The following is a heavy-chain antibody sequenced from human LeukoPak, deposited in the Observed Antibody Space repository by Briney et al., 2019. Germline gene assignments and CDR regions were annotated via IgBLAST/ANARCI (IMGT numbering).Heavy chain of an antibody. J-gene: IGHJ3*02. V-gene: IGHV3-30*18. CDR3: AKDKGGSEIYAFDI. D-gene: IGHD3-10*01. CDR1: GFTFSSYG. Sequence: PGGSLRLSCAASGFTFSSYGMHWVRQAPGKGLEWVAVISYDGSNKYYADSVKGRFTVSRDNSKNTLYLQMNSLRAEDTAVYYCAKDKGGSEIYAFDIWGQGTMVTVSS. CDR2: ISYDGSNK.